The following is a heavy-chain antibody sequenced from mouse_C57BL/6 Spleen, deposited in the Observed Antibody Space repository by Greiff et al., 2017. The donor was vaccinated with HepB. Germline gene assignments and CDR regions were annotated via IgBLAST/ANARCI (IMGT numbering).Heavy chain of an antibody. CDR2: INPYNGGT. CDR3: ERVVEGGNYFDC. J-gene: IGHJ2*01. Sequence: EVQLQQSGPVLVKPGASVKMSCKASGYTFTDYYMNWVKQSHGKSLEWIGVINPYNGGTSYNQKFKGKATLTVDKSSSTAYMELNSLTSEDSAVYYCERVVEGGNYFDCWGQGTTLTVSS. CDR1: GYTFTDYY. D-gene: IGHD1-1*01. V-gene: IGHV1-19*01.